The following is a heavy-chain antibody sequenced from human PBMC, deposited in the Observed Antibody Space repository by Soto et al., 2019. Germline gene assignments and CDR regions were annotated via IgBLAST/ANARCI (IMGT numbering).Heavy chain of an antibody. CDR1: GFTFSAVY. D-gene: IGHD6-19*01. CDR3: ARDRGAVTGQYFDY. V-gene: IGHV3-11*05. CDR2: ISSSGTSA. J-gene: IGHJ4*02. Sequence: QVPLEESGGGLVKPGGSLRLSCAASGFTFSAVYMSWIRQAPNKGLEYISYISSSGTSANYADSVKGRFTISRDNAXNSLYLQMNSLRAEDTAVYYCARDRGAVTGQYFDYWGQGALVTVSS.